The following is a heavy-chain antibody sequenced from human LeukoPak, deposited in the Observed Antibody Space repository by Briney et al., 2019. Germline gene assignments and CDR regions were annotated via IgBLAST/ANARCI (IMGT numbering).Heavy chain of an antibody. V-gene: IGHV3-23*01. Sequence: QPGGSLRLSCAASGFTFRNYAMSWVRQAPGKGLEWVSGISASGGSTYYADSVTGRFTISRDSSKNTLYLQMNTLRAEDTAVYYCAKVGYCSGGSCYYPPSDFDYWGQGTLVTVSS. D-gene: IGHD2-15*01. CDR3: AKVGYCSGGSCYYPPSDFDY. J-gene: IGHJ4*02. CDR1: GFTFRNYA. CDR2: ISASGGST.